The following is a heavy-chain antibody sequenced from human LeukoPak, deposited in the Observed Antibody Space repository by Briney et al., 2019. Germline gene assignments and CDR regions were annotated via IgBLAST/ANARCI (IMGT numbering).Heavy chain of an antibody. J-gene: IGHJ4*02. V-gene: IGHV3-33*01. CDR2: IWSDGSDK. Sequence: GGSLRLSCAASGFTFRSYGMHWVRQAPGKGLEWVAVIWSDGSDKYYADSVEGRFTISRDNYKNTLDLQMDSLRAEDTAVYYCARRGSKTYDFDYWGQGVLVTVSS. CDR1: GFTFRSYG. CDR3: ARRGSKTYDFDY. D-gene: IGHD3-10*01.